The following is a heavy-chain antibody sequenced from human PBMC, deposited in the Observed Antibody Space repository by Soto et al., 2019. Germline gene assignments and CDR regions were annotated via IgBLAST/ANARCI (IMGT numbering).Heavy chain of an antibody. J-gene: IGHJ6*01. CDR3: AKGLAVAGYVYSYHCYGMDV. D-gene: IGHD6-19*01. CDR2: ISGSGGGT. CDR1: GFTFSSYA. Sequence: GGSLRLSCAASGFTFSSYAMSWVRQAPGKGLEWVSAISGSGGGTYYADSVKGRFTISRDNSQNTLYLQMNSLRAEDTALYYCAKGLAVAGYVYSYHCYGMDVWGQGTTVNVPS. V-gene: IGHV3-23*01.